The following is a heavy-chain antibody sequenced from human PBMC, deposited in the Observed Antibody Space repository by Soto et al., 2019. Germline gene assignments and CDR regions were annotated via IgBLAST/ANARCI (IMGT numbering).Heavy chain of an antibody. D-gene: IGHD3-10*01. V-gene: IGHV3-48*03. CDR2: ISSSGSTI. J-gene: IGHJ6*02. CDR3: ARSFMVESLGMDV. Sequence: PGGSLRLSCAASGFTFSSYEMNWVRQAPGKGLEWVSYISSSGSTIYYADSVKGRFTISRDNAKNSLYLQMNSLRAEDTAVYYCARSFMVESLGMDVWGQGTTVTVSS. CDR1: GFTFSSYE.